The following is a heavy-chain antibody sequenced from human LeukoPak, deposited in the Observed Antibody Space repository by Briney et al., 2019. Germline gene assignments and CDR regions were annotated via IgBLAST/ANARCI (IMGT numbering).Heavy chain of an antibody. CDR2: ISAYNGNT. V-gene: IGHV1-18*01. CDR1: GYTFTSYG. J-gene: IGHJ4*02. CDR3: ARGQEGIAAAGDTSYYFDY. Sequence: ASVKVSCKASGYTFTSYGISWVRQAPGRGLEWMGWISAYNGNTNYAQKLQGRVTMTTDTSTSTAYMELRSLRSDDTAVYYCARGQEGIAAAGDTSYYFDYWGQGTLVTVSS. D-gene: IGHD6-13*01.